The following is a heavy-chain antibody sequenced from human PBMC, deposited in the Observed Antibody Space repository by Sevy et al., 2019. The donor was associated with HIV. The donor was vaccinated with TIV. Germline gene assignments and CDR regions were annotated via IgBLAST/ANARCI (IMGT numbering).Heavy chain of an antibody. CDR2: ISAYNGNT. V-gene: IGHV1-18*01. D-gene: IGHD3-22*01. CDR3: ASDRDEGGSSGYTNWFDP. CDR1: GYTFTSYG. Sequence: ASVKVSCKASGYTFTSYGISWVRQAPGQGLEWMGWISAYNGNTNYAQKLQGRVTMTTDTSTSTAYMELRSLRSDDTAVYYCASDRDEGGSSGYTNWFDPWGQGTLVTVSS. J-gene: IGHJ5*02.